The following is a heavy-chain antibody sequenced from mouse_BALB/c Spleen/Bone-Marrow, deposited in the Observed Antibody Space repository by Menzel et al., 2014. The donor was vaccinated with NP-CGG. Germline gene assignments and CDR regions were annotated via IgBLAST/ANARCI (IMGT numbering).Heavy chain of an antibody. J-gene: IGHJ4*01. CDR1: GYTFTTYT. Sequence: VQLQQSGAELARPGASVKMSCRASGYTFTTYTMHWVKQTPGQGLEWIGYINPSSGYTYYNQKFKDKATLTADKSSSAAYLQLSSLTSEDAAVYYCARVYGDYEAIDFWGQGTSVTVSS. D-gene: IGHD2-13*01. CDR3: ARVYGDYEAIDF. V-gene: IGHV1-4*01. CDR2: INPSSGYT.